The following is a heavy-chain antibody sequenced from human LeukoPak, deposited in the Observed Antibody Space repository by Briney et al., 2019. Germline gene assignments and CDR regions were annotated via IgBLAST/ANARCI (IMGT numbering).Heavy chain of an antibody. D-gene: IGHD3-10*01. V-gene: IGHV1-2*02. CDR3: ARSGRRWFGELFWY. CDR1: GDTFTGYY. J-gene: IGHJ4*02. CDR2: INPNSGGT. Sequence: GASVKVSCKASGDTFTGYYMHWVRQAPGQGLEWMGWINPNSGGTNYAQKFQGRVTMTRDTSISTAYMELSRLRSDDTAVYYCARSGRRWFGELFWYWGQGTLVTVSS.